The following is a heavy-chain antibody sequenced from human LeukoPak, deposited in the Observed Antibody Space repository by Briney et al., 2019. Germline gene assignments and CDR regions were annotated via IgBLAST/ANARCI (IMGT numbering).Heavy chain of an antibody. CDR1: GFTFGRYW. J-gene: IGHJ4*02. CDR3: ARDPDSSAFDY. CDR2: IKYDDTVK. Sequence: GGSLRLSCTAAGFTFGRYWMSWVRQSPEKGLEFVANIKYDDTVKNYVDSVKGRFTISRDNPSNSVYLQMDSLRPEDTALYYCARDPDSSAFDYWGQGAQVTVSS. V-gene: IGHV3-7*01. D-gene: IGHD2-15*01.